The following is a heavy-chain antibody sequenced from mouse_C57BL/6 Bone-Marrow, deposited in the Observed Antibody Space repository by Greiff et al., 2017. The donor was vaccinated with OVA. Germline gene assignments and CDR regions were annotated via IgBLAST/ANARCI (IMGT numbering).Heavy chain of an antibody. CDR2: IDPETGGT. CDR3: TRNEANCDYFDY. Sequence: QVQLQQSGAELVRPGASVTLSCKASGYTFTDYEMHWVKQTPVHGLEWIGAIDPETGGTAYNQKFKGKAILTADKSSSTAYMELRSLTSEDSAVYYCTRNEANCDYFDYWGQGTTLTVSS. J-gene: IGHJ2*01. CDR1: GYTFTDYE. D-gene: IGHD4-1*01. V-gene: IGHV1-15*01.